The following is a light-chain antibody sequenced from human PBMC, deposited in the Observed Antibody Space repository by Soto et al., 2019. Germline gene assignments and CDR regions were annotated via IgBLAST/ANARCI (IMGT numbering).Light chain of an antibody. J-gene: IGKJ2*01. Sequence: DVVLTQSPLFLSATLGQPASISCRSSEGLVYGDGNTYLSWFQRRPGHAPRRLIYAVSDRDSGAPHSFSGSGSGTDCTRRISRVEAEDVGVYFCMQGTHWPFTFGQGTKLEIK. CDR1: EGLVYGDGNTY. V-gene: IGKV2-30*01. CDR2: AVS. CDR3: MQGTHWPFT.